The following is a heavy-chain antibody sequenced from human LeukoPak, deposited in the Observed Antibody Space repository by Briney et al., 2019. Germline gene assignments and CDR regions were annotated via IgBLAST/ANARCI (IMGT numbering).Heavy chain of an antibody. Sequence: GGPLRLSCAASGFTFSSYGMHWVRQAPGKGLEWVAVISYDGSNKYYADSVKGRFTISRDSSKNTLYLQMNSLRAEDTAVYYCAKSSGYDLDYWDQGTLVTVSS. D-gene: IGHD5-12*01. CDR3: AKSSGYDLDY. V-gene: IGHV3-30*18. J-gene: IGHJ4*02. CDR1: GFTFSSYG. CDR2: ISYDGSNK.